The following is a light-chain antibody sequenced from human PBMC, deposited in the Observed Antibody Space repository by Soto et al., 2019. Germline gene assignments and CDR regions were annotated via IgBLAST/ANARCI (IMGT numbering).Light chain of an antibody. J-gene: IGLJ2*01. CDR3: SSYTSSSTLGVV. V-gene: IGLV2-14*01. Sequence: QSALTQPASVSGSPGQSITISCTGTSSDVGGYNYVSWYQQHPGKAPKLMIYEVSNRPSGVSNRFSGSKSGNTASLTISGLQAEDEDDYYCSSYTSSSTLGVVFVGGTKLTVL. CDR2: EVS. CDR1: SSDVGGYNY.